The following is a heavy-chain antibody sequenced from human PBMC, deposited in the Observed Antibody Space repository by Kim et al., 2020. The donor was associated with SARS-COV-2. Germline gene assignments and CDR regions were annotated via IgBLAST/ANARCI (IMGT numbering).Heavy chain of an antibody. CDR1: GFTFSSYG. CDR3: AKGDSSGWYGVHAFDI. CDR2: ISYDGSNK. D-gene: IGHD6-19*01. V-gene: IGHV3-30*18. Sequence: GGSLRLSCAASGFTFSSYGMHWVRQAPGKGLEWVAVISYDGSNKYYADSVKGRFTISRDNSKNTLYLQMNSLRAEDTAVYYCAKGDSSGWYGVHAFDIWGQGTMVTVSS. J-gene: IGHJ3*02.